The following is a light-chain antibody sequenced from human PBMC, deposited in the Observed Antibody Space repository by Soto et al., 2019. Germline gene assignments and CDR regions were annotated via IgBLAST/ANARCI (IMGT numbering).Light chain of an antibody. J-gene: IGKJ5*01. CDR3: QQRSNWLRGIT. CDR2: DAS. V-gene: IGKV3-11*01. Sequence: EIVLTQSPATRSLSPGERATLSCRASQSVSSYLAWYQQKPGQAPRLLIYDASNRATGIPARFSGSGSGTDFTLTISTLAPEDFAVYYCQQRSNWLRGITFGQGTRLRL. CDR1: QSVSSY.